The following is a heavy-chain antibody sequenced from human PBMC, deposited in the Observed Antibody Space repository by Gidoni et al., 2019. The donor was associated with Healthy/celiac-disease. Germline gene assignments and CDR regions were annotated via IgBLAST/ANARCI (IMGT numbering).Heavy chain of an antibody. CDR2: IFSNDEK. CDR1: GFSPSNARMG. J-gene: IGHJ6*02. CDR3: ARISMLYVPDAYYYYGMDV. D-gene: IGHD2-8*01. V-gene: IGHV2-26*01. Sequence: QVTLKESGPVLVQPTETLTLTCTVSGFSPSNARMGVSWIRQPPGKALEWLAHIFSNDEKSYSTSLKSRLTSSKDTSKSQVVLTMTNMDPVDTATYYCARISMLYVPDAYYYYGMDVWGQGTTVTVSS.